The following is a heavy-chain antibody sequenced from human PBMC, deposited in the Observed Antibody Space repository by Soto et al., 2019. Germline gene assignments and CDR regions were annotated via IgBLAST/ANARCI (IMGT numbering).Heavy chain of an antibody. CDR2: ISYDGSNK. Sequence: GGSLRLSCAASWFTFSSYGMHWVRLGPGKGLEWVAVISYDGSNKYYADSVKGRFTISRDNSKNTLYLQMNSLRAEDTAVYYCAKIPNYYDSSGSLNPDAFDIWGQGTMVTVSS. D-gene: IGHD3-22*01. CDR3: AKIPNYYDSSGSLNPDAFDI. CDR1: WFTFSSYG. J-gene: IGHJ3*02. V-gene: IGHV3-30*18.